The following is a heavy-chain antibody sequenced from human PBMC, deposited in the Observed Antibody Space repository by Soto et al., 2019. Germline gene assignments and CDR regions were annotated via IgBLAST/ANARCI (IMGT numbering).Heavy chain of an antibody. D-gene: IGHD4-17*01. CDR1: GFTFSSYA. Sequence: GGSLRLSCAASGFTFSSYAMSWARQAPGKGLEWVSAISGSGGSTYYADSVKGRFTISRDNSKNTLYLQMNSLRAEDTAVYYCAKGMGGDAPDYGDYGFYFQHWGQGTLVTVSS. J-gene: IGHJ1*01. V-gene: IGHV3-23*01. CDR2: ISGSGGST. CDR3: AKGMGGDAPDYGDYGFYFQH.